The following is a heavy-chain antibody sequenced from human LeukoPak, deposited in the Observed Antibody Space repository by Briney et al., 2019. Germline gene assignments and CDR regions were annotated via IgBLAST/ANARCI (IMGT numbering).Heavy chain of an antibody. D-gene: IGHD2-15*01. J-gene: IGHJ3*02. CDR3: ARHCCSGPAKRVFDI. Sequence: KPSETLSLTCTVSGGSIISIVYHWRWARPPPGRGLVWFATISYSGNTDYNPSLRSRVTISVDTSNNQFSPRLGSVTAADTAVYHCARHCCSGPAKRVFDIWGQGTMVTVSS. CDR2: ISYSGNT. CDR1: GGSIISIVYH. V-gene: IGHV4-39*01.